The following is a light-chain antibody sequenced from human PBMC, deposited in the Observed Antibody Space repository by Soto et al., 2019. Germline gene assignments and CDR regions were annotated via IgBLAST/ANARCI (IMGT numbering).Light chain of an antibody. CDR3: QHYNSYSEA. CDR2: KAS. CDR1: QTISSW. J-gene: IGKJ1*01. Sequence: DIPMNQYTSNLSGSVGDRVTIHCLASQTISSWLAWYQQKPGKAPKLLIYKASTLKSGVPSRFSGSGSGTEFTLTISSLQPDDFATYNCQHYNSYSEAFGQGTKVDIK. V-gene: IGKV1-5*03.